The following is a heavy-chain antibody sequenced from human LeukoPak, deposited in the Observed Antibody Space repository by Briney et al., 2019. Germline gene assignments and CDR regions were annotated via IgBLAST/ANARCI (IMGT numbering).Heavy chain of an antibody. CDR2: MNPKNGDT. V-gene: IGHV1-8*01. Sequence: ASVKVSCKTSGYTFTDYNIHWVRQATGQGLEWMGWMNPKNGDTVYAQKFQGRVSMTTNTSTTTAYMQLSSLRHDDTALYFCTRGGGYTPRSWGQGTLITVSS. D-gene: IGHD5-24*01. CDR1: GYTFTDYN. CDR3: TRGGGYTPRS. J-gene: IGHJ4*02.